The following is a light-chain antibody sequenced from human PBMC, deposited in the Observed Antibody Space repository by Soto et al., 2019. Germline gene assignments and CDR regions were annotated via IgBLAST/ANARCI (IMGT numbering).Light chain of an antibody. V-gene: IGLV1-40*01. CDR2: GNT. CDR1: SSNIGAGYD. CDR3: LSFDSSLSVV. J-gene: IGLJ2*01. Sequence: QSVLTQPPSVSGAPGQRVTISCTGSSSNIGAGYDVHWYQQLPGRAPKLLIYGNTNRPSGVPDRFSGSKFGTSASLAITGLQAEDEADYYCLSFDSSLSVVFGGGTQLTVL.